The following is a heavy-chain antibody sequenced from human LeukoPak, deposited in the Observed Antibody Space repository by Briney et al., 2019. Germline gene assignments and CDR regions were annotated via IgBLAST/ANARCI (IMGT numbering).Heavy chain of an antibody. CDR2: ISWNSDST. Sequence: GGSLRLSCAASGFTFDDYTMHWVRQTPGKGLEWVSLISWNSDSTYYADSVKCRFTISRHNSKNSLYLLMNSLRTEDTALYYCVKDLGGGVYDILTGYNYYSGMDVWGQGTTVTVSS. CDR1: GFTFDDYT. D-gene: IGHD3-9*01. CDR3: VKDLGGGVYDILTGYNYYSGMDV. J-gene: IGHJ6*02. V-gene: IGHV3-43*01.